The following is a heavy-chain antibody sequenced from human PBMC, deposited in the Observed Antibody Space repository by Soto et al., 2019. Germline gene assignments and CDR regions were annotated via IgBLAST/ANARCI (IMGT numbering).Heavy chain of an antibody. V-gene: IGHV3-23*01. J-gene: IGHJ5*02. CDR3: ARGFSAGKGSPPDP. CDR1: GFTFSNYA. D-gene: IGHD3-10*01. Sequence: PGGSLRLSCAASGFTFSNYAMTWVRQAPGKGLEWVSGLNGSGGSTSSADSVKGRFAISRDNSKNTLYLQMNSLRDGDTAVYYCARGFSAGKGSPPDPWGQGTLVTVSS. CDR2: LNGSGGST.